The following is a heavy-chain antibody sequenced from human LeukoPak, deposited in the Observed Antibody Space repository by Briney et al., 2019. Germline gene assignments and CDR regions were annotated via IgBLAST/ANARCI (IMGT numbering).Heavy chain of an antibody. J-gene: IGHJ4*02. CDR1: AYTLSGYY. CDR2: INPKSGVT. V-gene: IGHV1-2*02. D-gene: IGHD6-19*01. Sequence: ASVKVSCKASAYTLSGYYMHWVRQAPGQGLEWMGWINPKSGVTNYAQKFQGRATMTWDTSINTTFMELSRLRSDDTAVYYCARRIAVAGSPVYYFDYWGQGTLVTVSS. CDR3: ARRIAVAGSPVYYFDY.